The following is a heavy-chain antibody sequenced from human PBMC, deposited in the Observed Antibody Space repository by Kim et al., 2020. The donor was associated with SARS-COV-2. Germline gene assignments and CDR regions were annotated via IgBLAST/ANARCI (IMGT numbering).Heavy chain of an antibody. D-gene: IGHD3-10*01. CDR1: GGSISSSSYY. Sequence: SETLSLTCTVSGGSISSSSYYWGWIRQPPGKGLEWIGSIYYSGSTYYNPSLKSRVTISVDTSKNQFSLKLSSVTAADTAVYYCARPVDGSGSYFFDYWG. CDR2: IYYSGST. J-gene: IGHJ4*01. V-gene: IGHV4-39*01. CDR3: ARPVDGSGSYFFDY.